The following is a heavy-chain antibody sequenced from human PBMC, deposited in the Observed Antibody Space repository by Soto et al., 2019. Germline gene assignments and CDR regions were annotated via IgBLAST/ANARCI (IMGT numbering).Heavy chain of an antibody. V-gene: IGHV1-69*12. CDR3: ARDQDSGYVINLLYFYNMDV. J-gene: IGHJ6*02. CDR2: IIPIFGTA. Sequence: QVQLVQSGAEVKKPGSSVKVSCKASGGTFSSYAISWVRQAPGQGLEWMGGIIPIFGTANYAQKFQGRVTITADESTSTAYMELSSLRSEHTAVYYCARDQDSGYVINLLYFYNMDVWGQGTTVTVSS. D-gene: IGHD5-12*01. CDR1: GGTFSSYA.